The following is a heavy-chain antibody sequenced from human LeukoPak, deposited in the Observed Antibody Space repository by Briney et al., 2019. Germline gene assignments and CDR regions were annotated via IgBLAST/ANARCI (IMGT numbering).Heavy chain of an antibody. Sequence: PSETLSLTCTVSGGSVSSGSYYWSWIRQPPGKGLEWIGYIYYSGSTNYNPSLKSRVTISVDTSKNQFSLKLSSVTAADTAVYYCASSGWYFHLDYWGQGTLVTVSS. J-gene: IGHJ4*02. CDR2: IYYSGST. CDR1: GGSVSSGSYY. CDR3: ASSGWYFHLDY. V-gene: IGHV4-61*01. D-gene: IGHD6-19*01.